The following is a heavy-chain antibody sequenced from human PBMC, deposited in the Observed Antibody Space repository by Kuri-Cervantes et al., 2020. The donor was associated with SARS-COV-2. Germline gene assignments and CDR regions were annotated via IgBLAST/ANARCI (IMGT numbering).Heavy chain of an antibody. D-gene: IGHD3-22*01. CDR1: RFTFTNYG. CDR2: ISYDETYK. J-gene: IGHJ4*02. V-gene: IGHV3-30*18. Sequence: GESLKISCAASRFTFTNYGMHWVRQAPGKGLEWVAVISYDETYKYYAASVKGRFTISRDNSKNTLYLQMNSLRAEDTAVYYCAKAQRRIVYYDSSGDYLDYWGQGTMVTVSS. CDR3: AKAQRRIVYYDSSGDYLDY.